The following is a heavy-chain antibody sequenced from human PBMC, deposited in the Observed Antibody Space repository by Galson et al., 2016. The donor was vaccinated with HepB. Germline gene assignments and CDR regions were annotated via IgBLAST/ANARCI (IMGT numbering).Heavy chain of an antibody. V-gene: IGHV1-18*01. Sequence: SVKVSCKASGYTFTSYGISWVRQSPGQGLEWMGWISAYNGNTNYAQKLQGRVTMTTDTSTSTAYMELRSRRSDDTAVYYCARDRHQYSSGWYVGGMDVWGQGTTVTVSS. CDR1: GYTFTSYG. CDR3: ARDRHQYSSGWYVGGMDV. D-gene: IGHD6-19*01. J-gene: IGHJ6*02. CDR2: ISAYNGNT.